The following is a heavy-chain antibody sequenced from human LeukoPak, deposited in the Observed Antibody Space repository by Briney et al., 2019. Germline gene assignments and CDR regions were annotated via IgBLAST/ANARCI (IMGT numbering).Heavy chain of an antibody. CDR1: GFTFSSYA. V-gene: IGHV3-30-3*01. D-gene: IGHD4/OR15-4a*01. CDR3: ARASYGGYVDY. Sequence: GGSLRLSCAASGFTFSSYAMHWDRQAPGKGLEWVAVISYDGSNKYYADSVKGRFTISRDNSKNTLYLQMNSLRAEDTAVYYCARASYGGYVDYWGQGTLVTVSS. J-gene: IGHJ4*02. CDR2: ISYDGSNK.